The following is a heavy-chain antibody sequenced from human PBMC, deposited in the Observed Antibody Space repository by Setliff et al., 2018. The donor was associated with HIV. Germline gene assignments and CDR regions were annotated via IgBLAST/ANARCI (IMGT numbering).Heavy chain of an antibody. CDR2: IKPAGSEK. V-gene: IGHV3-7*01. J-gene: IGHJ6*02. CDR3: ARKLRPGHGVDV. D-gene: IGHD3-10*01. Sequence: GGSLRLSCAASGFTFSNYWMSWVRQTPGKGLEWVANIKPAGSEKYYVDSVKGRFTISRDNSKNMLYLQMNSLRADDTAIYYCARKLRPGHGVDVWGQGTTVTVSS. CDR1: GFTFSNYW.